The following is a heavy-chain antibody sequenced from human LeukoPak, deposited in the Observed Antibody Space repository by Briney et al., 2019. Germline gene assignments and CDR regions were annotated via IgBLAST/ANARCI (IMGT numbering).Heavy chain of an antibody. CDR1: GGSISSYY. CDR3: ARGYCSGGSCVDY. D-gene: IGHD2-15*01. V-gene: IGHV4-59*01. J-gene: IGHJ4*02. CDR2: IYDSGST. Sequence: PSETLSLTYSVSGGSISSYYWSWIRQPPGKGLEWIGYIYDSGSTNYNPSLKSRVTISADTSKNQFSLKLSSVTAADTAVYYCARGYCSGGSCVDYWGQATLVTVSS.